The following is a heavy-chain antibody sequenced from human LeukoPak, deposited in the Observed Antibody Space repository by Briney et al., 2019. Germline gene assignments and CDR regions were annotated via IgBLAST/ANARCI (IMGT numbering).Heavy chain of an antibody. V-gene: IGHV4-39*02. J-gene: IGHJ3*02. D-gene: IGHD6-19*01. CDR3: AREAPVAGGLDAFDI. Sequence: PSETLSLTCTVSGGSISSSSYYWGWIRQPPGKGLEWIGSIYYSGSTYYNPSLKSRVTISVDTSKNQFSLKLSSVTAADTAVYYCAREAPVAGGLDAFDIWGQGTMVTVSS. CDR2: IYYSGST. CDR1: GGSISSSSYY.